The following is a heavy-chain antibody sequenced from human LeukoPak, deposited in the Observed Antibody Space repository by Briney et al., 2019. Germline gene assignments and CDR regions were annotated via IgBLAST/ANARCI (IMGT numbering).Heavy chain of an antibody. CDR1: GGSISSYY. V-gene: IGHV4-59*01. J-gene: IGHJ4*02. CDR3: ARGSYGDLAY. D-gene: IGHD4-17*01. Sequence: SETLSLTCTVSGGSISSYYWSWIRQPPGKGLEWIGYIYYSGSTNYNPSLKSRVTISVDTSKDQFSLKLSSVTAADTAVYYCARGSYGDLAYWGQGTLVTVSS. CDR2: IYYSGST.